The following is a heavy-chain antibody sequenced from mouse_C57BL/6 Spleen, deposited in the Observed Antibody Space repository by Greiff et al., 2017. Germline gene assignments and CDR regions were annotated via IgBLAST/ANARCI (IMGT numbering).Heavy chain of an antibody. J-gene: IGHJ2*01. V-gene: IGHV5-4*03. CDR3: ARVDYGSSYGYFDY. CDR2: ISDGGSYT. D-gene: IGHD1-1*01. Sequence: EVKLVESGGGLVKPGGSLKLSCAASGFTFSSYAMSWVRQTPEKRLEWVATISDGGSYTYYPDHVKGRFTISTDNAKTNLYLQMSQLKSVNTAMSYCARVDYGSSYGYFDYWGQGTTLTVSS. CDR1: GFTFSSYA.